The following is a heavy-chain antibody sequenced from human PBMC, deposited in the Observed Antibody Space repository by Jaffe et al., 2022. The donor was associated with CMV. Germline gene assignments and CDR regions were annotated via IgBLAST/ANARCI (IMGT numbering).Heavy chain of an antibody. CDR2: IWYDGSNK. J-gene: IGHJ3*02. Sequence: QVQLVESGGGVVQPGRSLRLSCAASGFTFSSYGMHWVRQAPGKGLEWVAVIWYDGSNKYYADSVKGRFTISRDNSKNTLYLQMNSLRAEDTAVYYCARDGSGYDRDAFDIWGQGTMVTVSS. CDR3: ARDGSGYDRDAFDI. CDR1: GFTFSSYG. V-gene: IGHV3-33*08. D-gene: IGHD3-3*01.